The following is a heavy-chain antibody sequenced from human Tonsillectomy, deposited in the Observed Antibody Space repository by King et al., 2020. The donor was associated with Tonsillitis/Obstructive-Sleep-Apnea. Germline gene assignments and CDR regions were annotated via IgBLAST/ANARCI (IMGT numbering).Heavy chain of an antibody. J-gene: IGHJ4*02. CDR2: IIPILCIP. D-gene: IGHD5-12*01. Sequence: QLVQSGAEVKKPGSSVKVSCKASGGTFNTYAVSWVRQAPGQGLEWMGRIIPILCIPTYAQNFQGRVTMTADTSTTPAYMELSSLRPEDTAIYCCARENIALVAHVYWGQGTLVRVSS. CDR3: ARENIALVAHVY. V-gene: IGHV1-69*04. CDR1: GGTFNTYA.